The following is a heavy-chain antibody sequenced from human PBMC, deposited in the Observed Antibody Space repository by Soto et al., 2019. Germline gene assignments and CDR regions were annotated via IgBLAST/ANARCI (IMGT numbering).Heavy chain of an antibody. V-gene: IGHV4-59*01. Sequence: SETLSLTCTVSGGSITSSYWSWIRRPPGKGLEWIAYIYDTGISGYTPSTSYNPSLKSRVTMSVDTSKSQFSLKLTSVTAADMAVYYSARGEDAFFYYGLDVWGRGITVTVSS. J-gene: IGHJ6*02. CDR2: IYDTGISGYTPST. CDR3: ARGEDAFFYYGLDV. CDR1: GGSITSSY.